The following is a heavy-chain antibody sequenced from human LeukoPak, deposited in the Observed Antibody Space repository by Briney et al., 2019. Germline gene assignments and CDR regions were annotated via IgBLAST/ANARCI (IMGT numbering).Heavy chain of an antibody. D-gene: IGHD3-3*01. CDR3: ARQREEWFPFDY. V-gene: IGHV1-2*02. CDR1: GYTFTGYY. CDR2: INPNSGGT. J-gene: IGHJ4*02. Sequence: ASVKVSCKASGYTFTGYYMHWVRQAPGQGLEWMGWINPNSGGTNYAQKFQGRVTMTRDTSISTAYMELSRLRSDDTAVYYCARQREEWFPFDYWGQGTLVTVSS.